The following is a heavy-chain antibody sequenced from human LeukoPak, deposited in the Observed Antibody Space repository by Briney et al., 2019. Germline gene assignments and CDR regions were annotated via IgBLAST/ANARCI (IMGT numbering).Heavy chain of an antibody. V-gene: IGHV4-59*01. D-gene: IGHD6-6*01. Sequence: SETLSLTCTVSGDSISSYYWNWIRQPPGKGLEWIGYIYNSGSTKYNPSLESRVTISGDTSKNQFSLKLSAVIAADTAVYYCARRRDVLWYFDLWGRGTLVTVCS. J-gene: IGHJ2*01. CDR3: ARRRDVLWYFDL. CDR2: IYNSGST. CDR1: GDSISSYY.